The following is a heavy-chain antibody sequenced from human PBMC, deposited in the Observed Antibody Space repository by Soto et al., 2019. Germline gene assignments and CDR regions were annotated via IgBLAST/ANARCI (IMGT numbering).Heavy chain of an antibody. CDR3: ARGDYGTGGYPFPYFDY. D-gene: IGHD2-8*02. CDR2: FNPDSGAT. J-gene: IGHJ4*02. Sequence: HGHLVQSGAEVKRPGASLKVSCKACGYSFTGYYIHWVRQAPGQGLEWMGWFNPDSGATNYAQNFQGRVTLTSDTSISTASMDLTSLTSDDTAVYYCARGDYGTGGYPFPYFDYWGQGTLVIVSS. CDR1: GYSFTGYY. V-gene: IGHV1-2*02.